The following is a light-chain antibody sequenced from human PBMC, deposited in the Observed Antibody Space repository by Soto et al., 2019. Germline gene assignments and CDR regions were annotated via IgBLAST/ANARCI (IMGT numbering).Light chain of an antibody. V-gene: IGKV3-20*01. J-gene: IGKJ1*01. CDR1: QSVSSTY. Sequence: ELVLTQSPGTLSLSPGDRATLSCRASQSVSSTYLAWYQQRPGQAPRLLIYSSSSRASGIPDRFSGSGSGTDFTLTISRLEPEDFEVYYCQQYRTSPPKWTFGQGTKVEIK. CDR3: QQYRTSPPKWT. CDR2: SSS.